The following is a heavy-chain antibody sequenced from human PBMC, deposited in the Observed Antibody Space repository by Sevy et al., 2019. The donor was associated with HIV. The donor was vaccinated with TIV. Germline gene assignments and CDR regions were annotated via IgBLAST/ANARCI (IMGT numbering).Heavy chain of an antibody. D-gene: IGHD1-20*01. CDR1: EFTFSTYA. Sequence: GGSLRLSCAASEFTFSTYAMNWARQAPGKGLEWVSFISSSSNYIYYADSVKGRFTISRDNAKNLLYLQMNSLRAEDTAVYYCAKRLVSWDGMDVWGQGTTVTVSS. CDR3: AKRLVSWDGMDV. V-gene: IGHV3-21*01. CDR2: ISSSSNYI. J-gene: IGHJ6*02.